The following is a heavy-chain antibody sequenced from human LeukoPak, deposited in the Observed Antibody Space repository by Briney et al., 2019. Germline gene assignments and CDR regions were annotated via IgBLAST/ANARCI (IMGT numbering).Heavy chain of an antibody. J-gene: IGHJ6*03. CDR1: GFTFSHYW. CDR2: IKLDGSEK. V-gene: IGHV3-7*01. CDR3: ARGYMDV. Sequence: GGSLRLSCAASGFTFSHYWMFWVRQAPGKGLEWVANIKLDGSEKYYVDSVKGRFTTSRDNANNSVYLQMNSLRADDSAVYFCARGYMDVWGRGTTVTVSS.